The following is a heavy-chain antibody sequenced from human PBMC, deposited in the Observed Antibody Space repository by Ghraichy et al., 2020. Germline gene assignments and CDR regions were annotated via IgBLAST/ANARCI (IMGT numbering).Heavy chain of an antibody. V-gene: IGHV1-18*01. CDR1: GYTFTSYG. D-gene: IGHD1-26*01. J-gene: IGHJ6*02. CDR2: ISAYNGKT. CDR3: ARDGRWVGATISYYYYGMNV. Sequence: ASVKVSCKASGYTFTSYGISWVRQAPGQGLEWMGWISAYNGKTNYAQKLQGRVTMTTDTSTSTAYMELRSLRSDDTAVYYCARDGRWVGATISYYYYGMNVWGQWTTVTVS.